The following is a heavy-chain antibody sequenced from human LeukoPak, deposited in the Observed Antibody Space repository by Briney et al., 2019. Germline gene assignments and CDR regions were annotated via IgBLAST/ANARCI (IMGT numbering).Heavy chain of an antibody. CDR3: AKDTGIAAAGSGLFDY. D-gene: IGHD6-13*01. V-gene: IGHV3-7*03. Sequence: GGSLRLSCAASGFTFSSYWMTWFRQAPGKGLEWVAHIKEDGSEKYYVDSVRGRFTISRDNAKNSLYLQMNSLRAEDTALYYCAKDTGIAAAGSGLFDYWGQGTLVTVSS. CDR1: GFTFSSYW. CDR2: IKEDGSEK. J-gene: IGHJ4*02.